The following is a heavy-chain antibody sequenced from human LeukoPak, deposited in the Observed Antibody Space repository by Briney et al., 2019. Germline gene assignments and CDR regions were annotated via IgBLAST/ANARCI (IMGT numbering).Heavy chain of an antibody. D-gene: IGHD2-2*01. CDR1: RYTFTGYY. V-gene: IGHV1-2*02. CDR3: ARDSCSSTSCYWGNFDY. CDR2: INPNSGGT. J-gene: IGHJ4*02. Sequence: ASVKVSCKASRYTFTGYYMHWVRQAPGQGLEWMGWINPNSGGTNYAQKFQGRVTMTRDTSISTAYMELSRLRSDDTAVYYCARDSCSSTSCYWGNFDYWGQGTLVTVSS.